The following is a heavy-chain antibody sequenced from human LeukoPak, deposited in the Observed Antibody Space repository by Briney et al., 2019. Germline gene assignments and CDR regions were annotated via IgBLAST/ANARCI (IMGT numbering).Heavy chain of an antibody. V-gene: IGHV3-23*01. CDR1: GFTFSVYA. Sequence: GGSLRLSCAASGFTFSVYAMTWVRQAPGKGLEWVSVITVGGTTYYLDSVKGRFTISRDNSKYTLYLQMNSLRSEDTAVYYCAKHRGDAYNALDHWGQGTLVTVSS. CDR3: AKHRGDAYNALDH. J-gene: IGHJ4*02. D-gene: IGHD5-24*01. CDR2: ITVGGTT.